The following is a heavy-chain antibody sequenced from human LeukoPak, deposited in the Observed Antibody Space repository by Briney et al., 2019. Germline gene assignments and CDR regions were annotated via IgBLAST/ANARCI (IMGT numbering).Heavy chain of an antibody. CDR2: INPTGGST. D-gene: IGHD6-6*01. Sequence: ASVTVSSTASGYTFPSYFMHWVRQAPGQGLEWMGIINPTGGSTTYAQKFQGRVTMARDTSTSTVYMELSSLRSDDTAVYYCARTAARRFDYWGQGTLVTVSS. J-gene: IGHJ4*02. V-gene: IGHV1-46*01. CDR1: GYTFPSYF. CDR3: ARTAARRFDY.